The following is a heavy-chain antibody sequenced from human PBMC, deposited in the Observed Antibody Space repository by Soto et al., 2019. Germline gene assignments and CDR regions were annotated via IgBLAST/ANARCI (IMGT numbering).Heavy chain of an antibody. D-gene: IGHD3-3*01. CDR3: ARGYYDFWSGYYISPYGMDV. Sequence: VGSLRLSCAVSGFTFSDYYMSWIRQAPGKGLEWVSYISSRGSSIYYADPVKGRFTISRDNAKNSLYLQMNGLRAEDTAVYYCARGYYDFWSGYYISPYGMDVWGQGTTVTVYS. J-gene: IGHJ6*02. CDR2: ISSRGSSI. V-gene: IGHV3-11*01. CDR1: GFTFSDYY.